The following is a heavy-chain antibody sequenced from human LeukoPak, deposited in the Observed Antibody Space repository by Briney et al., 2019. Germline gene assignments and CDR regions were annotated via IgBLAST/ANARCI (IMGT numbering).Heavy chain of an antibody. D-gene: IGHD3-22*01. CDR3: AKDSARIVVVTRSSPEYFQH. Sequence: PGGSLRLSCAASGFTFSSYGMHWVRQAPGKGLEWVAFIRYDGSNKYYADSVKGRFTISRDNSKNTLYLQMNSLRAEDTAVYYCAKDSARIVVVTRSSPEYFQHWGQGTLVTVSS. V-gene: IGHV3-30*02. CDR1: GFTFSSYG. J-gene: IGHJ1*01. CDR2: IRYDGSNK.